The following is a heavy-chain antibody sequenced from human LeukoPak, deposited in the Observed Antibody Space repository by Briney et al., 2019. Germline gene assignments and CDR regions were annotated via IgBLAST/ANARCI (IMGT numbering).Heavy chain of an antibody. V-gene: IGHV3-7*01. CDR3: ARGGYCSSTSCYPPDAFDI. CDR2: IKQDGSEK. Sequence: GGSLRLPCAASGFTFSSYWMSWVRQAPGKGLEWVANIKQDGSEKYYVDSVKGRLTISRDNAKNSLYLQMNSLRAEDTAVYYCARGGYCSSTSCYPPDAFDIWGQGTMVTVSS. J-gene: IGHJ3*02. D-gene: IGHD2-2*01. CDR1: GFTFSSYW.